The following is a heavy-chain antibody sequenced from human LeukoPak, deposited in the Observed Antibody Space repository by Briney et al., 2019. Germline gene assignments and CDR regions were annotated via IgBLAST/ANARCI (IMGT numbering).Heavy chain of an antibody. J-gene: IGHJ3*01. Sequence: GGSLRLSCAASGFTFSSYSMNWVRQAPGKGLEWVSYISSSSSTIYYADSVKGRFTISRDNAKNSLYLQMNSVGDEDTAVYYCATSGGVYSRDAFDVWGQGAMVTVSS. CDR1: GFTFSSYS. CDR2: ISSSSSTI. V-gene: IGHV3-48*02. CDR3: ATSGGVYSRDAFDV. D-gene: IGHD5/OR15-5a*01.